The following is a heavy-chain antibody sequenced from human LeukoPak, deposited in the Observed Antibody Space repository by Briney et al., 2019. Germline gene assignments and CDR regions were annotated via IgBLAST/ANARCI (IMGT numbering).Heavy chain of an antibody. Sequence: GGSLRLTCAASGFTFSDYSMNWMRQAPGKGLEWVSYISSTSPYTNSADSVKGRFTISRDNAKNSLHLQMNSLRAEDTAVYYCARDTGYAFYYWGQGTVVTVSS. CDR3: ARDTGYAFYY. V-gene: IGHV3-11*05. D-gene: IGHD5-12*01. CDR1: GFTFSDYS. J-gene: IGHJ4*02. CDR2: ISSTSPYT.